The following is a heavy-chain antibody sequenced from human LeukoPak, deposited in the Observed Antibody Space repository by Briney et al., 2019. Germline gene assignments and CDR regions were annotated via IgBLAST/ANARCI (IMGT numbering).Heavy chain of an antibody. CDR2: IYSGGGT. CDR3: VRDEGFHGSGSN. V-gene: IGHV3-66*01. CDR1: GFTVSDNY. Sequence: GGSLRLSCAASGFTVSDNYMSWVRQAPGKGLEWVSVIYSGGGTYYSHSVKGRFTISRDNSKNTLYLQMNTLRVEDTAVYYCVRDEGFHGSGSNWGPGTLVTVSS. D-gene: IGHD3-10*01. J-gene: IGHJ4*02.